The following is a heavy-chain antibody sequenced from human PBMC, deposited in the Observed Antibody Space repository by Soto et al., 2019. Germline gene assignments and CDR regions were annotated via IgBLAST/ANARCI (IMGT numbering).Heavy chain of an antibody. CDR3: AREDDGIPFDY. CDR1: GGTFSSYT. CDR2: IIPILGIA. Sequence: QVQLVQSGAEVKKPGSSVKVSCKASGGTFSSYTISWLRQAPGQGLEWMGRIIPILGIANYAQKFQGRVTITADKSTSTAYMELSSLRSEDTAVYYCAREDDGIPFDYWGQGTLVTVSS. J-gene: IGHJ4*02. V-gene: IGHV1-69*08. D-gene: IGHD1-1*01.